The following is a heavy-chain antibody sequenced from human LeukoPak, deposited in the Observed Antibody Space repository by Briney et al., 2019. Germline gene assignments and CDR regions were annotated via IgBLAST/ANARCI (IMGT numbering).Heavy chain of an antibody. D-gene: IGHD5-18*01. V-gene: IGHV3-74*01. CDR3: ATLGGGHSLDY. Sequence: GGSLRLSCAASGFTFRSYWMHWVRQAPGKGLVWVSRINSDGSSTSYADSVKGRFTISRDNAKNTLYLQMNSLRAEDTAVYYCATLGGGHSLDYWGQGTLVTVSS. CDR2: INSDGSST. CDR1: GFTFRSYW. J-gene: IGHJ4*02.